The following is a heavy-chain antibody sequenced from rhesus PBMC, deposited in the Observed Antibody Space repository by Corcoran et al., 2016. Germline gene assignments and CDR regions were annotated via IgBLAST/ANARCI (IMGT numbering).Heavy chain of an antibody. Sequence: QVTLKESGPALVKPTQTLTLTCTFSGFSLRTSGMGVGWIRKPPWKDLEWLASIYWDDDKYYSTSLKSRLTISKDTSKNQVVLTMTNMDPVDTATYYCARVLYYEDDYGYPYDYWGQGVLVTVSS. J-gene: IGHJ4*01. CDR1: GFSLRTSGMG. CDR2: IYWDDDK. D-gene: IGHD3-9*01. CDR3: ARVLYYEDDYGYPYDY. V-gene: IGHV2S1*01.